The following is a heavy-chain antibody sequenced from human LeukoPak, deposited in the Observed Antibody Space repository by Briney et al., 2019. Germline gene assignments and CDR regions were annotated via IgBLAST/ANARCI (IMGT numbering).Heavy chain of an antibody. Sequence: ASVKVSCKASGCTFTSYGISWVRQAPGQGLEWMGWISAYNGNTNYAQKLQGRVTMTTDTSTSTAYMELRSLRSDDTAVYYCARDLNFDIVVVVAAFDYWGQGTLVTVSS. CDR3: ARDLNFDIVVVVAAFDY. V-gene: IGHV1-18*01. CDR1: GCTFTSYG. CDR2: ISAYNGNT. D-gene: IGHD2-15*01. J-gene: IGHJ4*02.